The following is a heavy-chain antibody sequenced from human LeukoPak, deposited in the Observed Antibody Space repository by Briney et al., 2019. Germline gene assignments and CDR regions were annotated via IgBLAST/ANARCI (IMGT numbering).Heavy chain of an antibody. CDR2: IYYSGST. CDR3: ARGRVSSSTWYSTYYYFFYMDF. CDR1: GGSISSSSYY. D-gene: IGHD4-11*01. V-gene: IGHV4-39*07. J-gene: IGHJ6*03. Sequence: PSETLSLTCTVSGGSISSSSYYWGWIRQPPGKGLEWIGSIYYSGSTKFNPSLNGRVSISRDTSNNFFSLRLRSVTAADTAVYFCARGRVSSSTWYSTYYYFFYMDFWGKGTTVTVSS.